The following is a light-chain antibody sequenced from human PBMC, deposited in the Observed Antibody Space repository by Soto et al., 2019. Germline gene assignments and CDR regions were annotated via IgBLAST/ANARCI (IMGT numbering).Light chain of an antibody. CDR2: AAS. J-gene: IGKJ1*01. Sequence: DIQMTQSPSTLSASVGDRVTITCRASQSISTYLNGYQQKLGKAPTLLIYAASSLQSGVPVRLRGGGSGTDFTLTISSLQPEDFATYFCRQCYGSPRTFGQGTKVEI. V-gene: IGKV1-39*01. CDR3: RQCYGSPRT. CDR1: QSISTY.